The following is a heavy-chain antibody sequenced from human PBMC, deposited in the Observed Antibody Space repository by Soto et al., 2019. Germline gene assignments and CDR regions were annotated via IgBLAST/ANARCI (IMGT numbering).Heavy chain of an antibody. CDR1: GYTFTSYH. CDR3: ARDTPPADY. Sequence: QVQLVQSGGEVKKPGASVKVSCKTSGYTFTSYHISWVRQAPGQGLEWMGWISAYNTNTNYAQKFQGRVTRTTDTITSTAYMELRSLRSDDSAVYDCARDTPPADYWGQGTLVTVSS. CDR2: ISAYNTNT. J-gene: IGHJ4*02. V-gene: IGHV1-18*01.